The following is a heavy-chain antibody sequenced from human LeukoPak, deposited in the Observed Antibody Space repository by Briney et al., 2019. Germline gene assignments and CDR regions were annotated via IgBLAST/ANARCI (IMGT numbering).Heavy chain of an antibody. D-gene: IGHD6-13*01. J-gene: IGHJ4*02. Sequence: GASVKVSCKVSGYTLTELSMNWVRQPPGKGLEWMGGFDPEDGETIYAQKFQGRVTMTEDTSTDTAYMELSSLRSEDTAVYYFATDGNSSSWYFSDYWGQGTLVTVSS. CDR3: ATDGNSSSWYFSDY. CDR2: FDPEDGET. CDR1: GYTLTELS. V-gene: IGHV1-24*01.